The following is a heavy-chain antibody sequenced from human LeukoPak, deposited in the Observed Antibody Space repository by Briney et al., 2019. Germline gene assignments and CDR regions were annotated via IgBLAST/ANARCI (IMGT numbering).Heavy chain of an antibody. V-gene: IGHV4-59*12. CDR1: GGSISSYY. J-gene: IGHJ4*02. D-gene: IGHD4-23*01. CDR3: ARDYGGNSRLDY. Sequence: SETLSLTCTVSGGSISSYYWSWIRQPPGKGLEWIGYIYYSGSTNYNPSLKSRVTISVDTSKNQFSLKLSSVTAADTAVYYCARDYGGNSRLDYWGQGTLVTVSS. CDR2: IYYSGST.